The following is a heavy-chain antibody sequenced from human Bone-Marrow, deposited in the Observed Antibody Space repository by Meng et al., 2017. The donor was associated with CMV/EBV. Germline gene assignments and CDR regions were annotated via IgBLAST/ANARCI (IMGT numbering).Heavy chain of an antibody. D-gene: IGHD6-19*01. CDR2: IYYSGST. J-gene: IGHJ4*02. V-gene: IGHV4-39*01. CDR3: ARQTTTPYSSGETGFDY. CDR1: GGSISSSSYY. Sequence: SETLSLTCTVSGGSISSSSYYWGWIRQPPGKGLEWIGSIYYSGSTYYNPSLKSRVTISVDTSKNQFSLKLSSVTAADTAVYYCARQTTTPYSSGETGFDYWGQGTLVTVPS.